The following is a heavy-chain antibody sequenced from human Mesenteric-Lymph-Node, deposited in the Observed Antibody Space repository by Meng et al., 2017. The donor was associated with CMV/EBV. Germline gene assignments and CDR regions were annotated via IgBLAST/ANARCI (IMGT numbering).Heavy chain of an antibody. CDR1: VYTFTGYY. D-gene: IGHD2-2*01. CDR2: INPSGGST. V-gene: IGHV1-46*01. J-gene: IGHJ1*01. Sequence: SVYTFTGYYMYWVRQAPGQGLEWMGMINPSGGSTNYAQKFQGRVTLTRDTSTSTVYMEVSSLSYEDTAVYYCASPGCSSTSCREYFQHWGQGTLVTVSS. CDR3: ASPGCSSTSCREYFQH.